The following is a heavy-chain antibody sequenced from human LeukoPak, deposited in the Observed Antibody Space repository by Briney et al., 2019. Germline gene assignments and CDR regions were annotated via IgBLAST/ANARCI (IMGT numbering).Heavy chain of an antibody. CDR1: GGSISSGGYY. Sequence: SETLSLTCTASGGSISSGGYYWSWIRQHPGRGLEWIGYIYYSGSTNYNPSLKSRVTISVDTSKNQFSLKLSSVTAADTAVYYCARGSYYYDSSGYPIWGQGTMVTVSS. D-gene: IGHD3-22*01. CDR2: IYYSGST. CDR3: ARGSYYYDSSGYPI. J-gene: IGHJ3*02. V-gene: IGHV4-61*08.